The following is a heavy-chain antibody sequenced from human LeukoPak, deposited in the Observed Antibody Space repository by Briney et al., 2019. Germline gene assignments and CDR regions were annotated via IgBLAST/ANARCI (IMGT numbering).Heavy chain of an antibody. Sequence: GGSLRLSCAGSGFTLSYYAMTWVRQAPGKGLEWVSSIRSGDGSTYYADSVKGRFTISRDNSKNTLFLQMNTLRAEDTAVYYCAKDHLGGGIAFDIWGQGTMVTVSS. CDR2: IRSGDGST. V-gene: IGHV3-23*01. J-gene: IGHJ3*02. CDR1: GFTLSYYA. D-gene: IGHD3-16*01. CDR3: AKDHLGGGIAFDI.